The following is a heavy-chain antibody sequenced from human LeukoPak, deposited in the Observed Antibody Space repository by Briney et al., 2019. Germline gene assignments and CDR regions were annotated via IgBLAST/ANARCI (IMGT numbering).Heavy chain of an antibody. CDR1: GFTFSDYY. D-gene: IGHD1-26*01. CDR3: ASYSGSYYRWFDP. J-gene: IGHJ5*02. Sequence: GSLRLSCAASGFTFSDYYMSWIRQAPGKGLEWVSYISSSGSTIYYADSVKGRFTISRDNAKNSLYLQMNSLRAEDTAVYYCASYSGSYYRWFDPWGQGTLVTVSS. CDR2: ISSSGSTI. V-gene: IGHV3-11*01.